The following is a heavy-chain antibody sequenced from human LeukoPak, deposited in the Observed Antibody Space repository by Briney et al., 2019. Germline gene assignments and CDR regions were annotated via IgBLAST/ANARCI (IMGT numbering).Heavy chain of an antibody. V-gene: IGHV3-7*01. D-gene: IGHD6-13*01. CDR1: GFTFSGYW. Sequence: GGSLRLSCAASGFTFSGYWMSWVRQAPGKGLEWVANIKQDGSEKNYMDSVKGRFTISRDNAKNSLYLQMDSLRVEDTAVYYCVREYRQQLALDYWGQGTLVTVSS. CDR2: IKQDGSEK. CDR3: VREYRQQLALDY. J-gene: IGHJ4*02.